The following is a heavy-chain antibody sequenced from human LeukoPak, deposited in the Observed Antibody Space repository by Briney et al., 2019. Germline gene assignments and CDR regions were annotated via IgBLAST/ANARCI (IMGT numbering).Heavy chain of an antibody. CDR1: GGTCSSYA. CDR2: IIPILGTA. V-gene: IGHV1-69*05. J-gene: IGHJ6*03. CDR3: AFSGSYSYYYYYMDV. D-gene: IGHD1-26*01. Sequence: ASVKVSCKASGGTCSSYAISWVRQAPGQGLEWMGGIIPILGTANYAQKFQGRVTITTDESTSTAYMELSSLRSEDTAVYYCAFSGSYSYYYYYMDVWGKGTTVTVSS.